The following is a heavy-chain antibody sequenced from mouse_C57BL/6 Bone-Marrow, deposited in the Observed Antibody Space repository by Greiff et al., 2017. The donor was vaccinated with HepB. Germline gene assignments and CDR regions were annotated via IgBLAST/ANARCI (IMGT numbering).Heavy chain of an antibody. CDR3: ASRGDYGNFYYAMDY. CDR2: INPGSGGT. D-gene: IGHD2-1*01. V-gene: IGHV1-54*01. CDR1: GYAFTNYL. Sequence: QVHVKQSGAELVRPGTSVKVSCKASGYAFTNYLIEWVKQRPGQGLEWIGVINPGSGGTNYNEKFKGKATLTADKSSSTSYMQLSSLTSEDSAVYFCASRGDYGNFYYAMDYWGQGTSVTVSS. J-gene: IGHJ4*01.